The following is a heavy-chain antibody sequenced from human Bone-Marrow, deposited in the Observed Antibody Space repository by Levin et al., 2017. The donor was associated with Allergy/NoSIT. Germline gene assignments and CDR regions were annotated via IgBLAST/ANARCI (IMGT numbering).Heavy chain of an antibody. CDR3: ARGVGATLGRAFDI. CDR1: GYIFTNYG. V-gene: IGHV1-18*01. Sequence: EASVKVSCKASGYIFTNYGITWVRQAPGQGLEWTGWISRYDGNTNYAQKLQGRVTMTTDTSTSTAYMELRNLRSDDTAMYFCARGVGATLGRAFDIWGQGTMVTVSS. J-gene: IGHJ3*02. D-gene: IGHD7-27*01. CDR2: ISRYDGNT.